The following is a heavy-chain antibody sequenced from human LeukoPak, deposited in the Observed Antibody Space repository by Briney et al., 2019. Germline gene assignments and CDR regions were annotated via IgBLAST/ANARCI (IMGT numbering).Heavy chain of an antibody. Sequence: GGSLRLSCAASGFTFSSYAMHWVRQAPGKGLEYVSAISSNGGSTYYANSVKGRFTISRDNSKNTLYLQMGSLRAEDTAVYYCARTSRDMAAAGSYFDYWGQGTLVTVSS. CDR3: ARTSRDMAAAGSYFDY. J-gene: IGHJ4*02. CDR2: ISSNGGST. D-gene: IGHD6-13*01. CDR1: GFTFSSYA. V-gene: IGHV3-64*01.